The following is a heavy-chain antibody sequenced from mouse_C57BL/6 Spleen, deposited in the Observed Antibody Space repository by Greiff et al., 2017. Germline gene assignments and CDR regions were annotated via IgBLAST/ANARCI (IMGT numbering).Heavy chain of an antibody. V-gene: IGHV1-54*01. D-gene: IGHD2-3*01. CDR3: ARYDGYLRFDY. CDR1: GYAFTNYL. CDR2: INPGSGGT. Sequence: VQLQQSGAELVRPGTSVKVSCKASGYAFTNYLIEWVKQRPGQGLEWIGVINPGSGGTNYNEKFKGKATLTADKSSSTAYMQLSSLTSEDSAVYFCARYDGYLRFDYWGQGTTLTVSS. J-gene: IGHJ2*01.